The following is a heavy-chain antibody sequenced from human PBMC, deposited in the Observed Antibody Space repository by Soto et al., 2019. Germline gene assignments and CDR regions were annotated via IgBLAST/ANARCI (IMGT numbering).Heavy chain of an antibody. CDR2: IIPIFGTA. J-gene: IGHJ4*02. CDR3: ARAGNIAVARDFDY. Sequence: SVKVSCKASGGSFSSYAISWVRQAPGQGLEWMGGIIPIFGTANYAQKFQGRVTITADESTSTAYMELSSLRSEDTAVYYCARAGNIAVARDFDYWGQGTLVTVSS. V-gene: IGHV1-69*13. CDR1: GGSFSSYA. D-gene: IGHD6-19*01.